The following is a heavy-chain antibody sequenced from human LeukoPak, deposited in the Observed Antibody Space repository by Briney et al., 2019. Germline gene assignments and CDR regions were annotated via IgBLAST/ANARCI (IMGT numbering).Heavy chain of an antibody. D-gene: IGHD3-22*01. J-gene: IGHJ4*02. CDR1: GFTFSNYA. V-gene: IGHV3-23*01. CDR3: AKDYSSAY. Sequence: GGSLRLSCAASGFTFSNYAMSWVRQAPGKGLEWVSGIYVSAGSAYYADSVKGRFTISRDSSKYTLYLQMNSLRAEDTAVYYCAKDYSSAYWGQGTLVTVSS. CDR2: IYVSAGSA.